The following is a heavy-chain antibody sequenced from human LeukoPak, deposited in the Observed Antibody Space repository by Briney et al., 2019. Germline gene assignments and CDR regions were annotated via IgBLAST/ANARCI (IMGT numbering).Heavy chain of an antibody. V-gene: IGHV3-21*01. J-gene: IGHJ3*02. Sequence: PGGSLRLSCAASGFTFSSYSMNWVRQAPGKGLEWVSSISRSSSYIYYADSVKGPFTISRDNAKNSLYPQMNSLRAEGTAVYYCARVNPPRRAFDIRGQGTMVTVSS. CDR3: ARVNPPRRAFDI. CDR1: GFTFSSYS. CDR2: ISRSSSYI.